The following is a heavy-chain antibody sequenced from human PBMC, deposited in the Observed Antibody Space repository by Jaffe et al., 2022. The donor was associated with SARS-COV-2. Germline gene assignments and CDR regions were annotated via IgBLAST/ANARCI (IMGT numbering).Heavy chain of an antibody. CDR2: ISSSSSYI. V-gene: IGHV3-21*01. Sequence: EVQLVESGGGLVKPGGSLRLSCAASGFTFSSYSMNWVRQAPGKGLEWVSSISSSSSYIYYADSVKGRFTISRDNAKNSLYLQMNSLRAEDTAVYYCASLAPFMVGIGMDVWGKGTTVTVSS. J-gene: IGHJ6*04. D-gene: IGHD3-10*01. CDR1: GFTFSSYS. CDR3: ASLAPFMVGIGMDV.